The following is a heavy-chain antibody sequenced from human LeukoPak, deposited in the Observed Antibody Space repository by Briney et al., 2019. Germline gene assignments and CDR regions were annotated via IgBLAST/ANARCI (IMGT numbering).Heavy chain of an antibody. CDR3: ARTEQWLVRGGFDY. CDR2: IDWDDDK. CDR1: GFSLSTSGMC. V-gene: IGHV2-70*11. Sequence: SGPTLVNPTQTLTLTCTFSGFSLSTSGMCVSWIRQPPGKALEWLARIDWDDDKYYSTSLKTRLTTSKDTSKNQVVLTMTNMDPVDTATYYCARTEQWLVRGGFDYWAREPWSPSPQ. J-gene: IGHJ4*02. D-gene: IGHD6-19*01.